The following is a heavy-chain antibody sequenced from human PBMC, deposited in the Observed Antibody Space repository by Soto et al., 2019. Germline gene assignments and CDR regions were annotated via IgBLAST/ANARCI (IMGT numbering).Heavy chain of an antibody. CDR3: AGGRSAAYYYYGMDV. CDR2: ISGSGGST. Sequence: PGGALRLSCAASGFTFSSYAMSWVRQAPGKGLEWVSAISGSGGSTYYADSVKGRFTISRDNSKNTLYLQMNSLRAEDTAVYYCAGGRSAAYYYYGMDVWGQGTTVTVSS. V-gene: IGHV3-23*01. J-gene: IGHJ6*01. D-gene: IGHD6-6*01. CDR1: GFTFSSYA.